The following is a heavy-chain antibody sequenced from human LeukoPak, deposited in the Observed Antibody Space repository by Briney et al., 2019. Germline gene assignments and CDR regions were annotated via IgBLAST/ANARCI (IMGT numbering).Heavy chain of an antibody. CDR1: GFTFSNYW. CDR3: ARFGYSYAYDY. V-gene: IGHV3-7*04. J-gene: IGHJ4*02. CDR2: IKQGGSEK. Sequence: PGGSLRLSCAASGFTFSNYWMSWVRPAPGKALEWVANIKQGGSEKYYADSVMGRFTISRDNAKNSLYLQMNSLRAEDTAVYYCARFGYSYAYDYWGQGTLVTVSS. D-gene: IGHD5-18*01.